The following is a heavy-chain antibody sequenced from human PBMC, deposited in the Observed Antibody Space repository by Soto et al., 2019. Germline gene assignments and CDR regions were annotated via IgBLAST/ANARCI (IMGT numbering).Heavy chain of an antibody. D-gene: IGHD3-16*02. V-gene: IGHV1-18*01. CDR3: ARVEFFMITFGGVIVMDYYYYMDV. CDR2: ISAYNGNT. CDR1: GYTFTSYG. J-gene: IGHJ6*03. Sequence: ASVKVSCKASGYTFTSYGISWVRQAPGQGLEWMGWISAYNGNTNYAQKLQGRVTMTTDTSTSTAYMELRSLRSDDTAVYYCARVEFFMITFGGVIVMDYYYYMDVGGKGTTVTVSS.